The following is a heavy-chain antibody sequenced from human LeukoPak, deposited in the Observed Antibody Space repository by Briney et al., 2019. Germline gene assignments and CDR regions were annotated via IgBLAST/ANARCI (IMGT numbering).Heavy chain of an antibody. CDR1: GYTFTSYG. V-gene: IGHV1-18*01. CDR3: ARDQDGDYVSVESTWFDP. D-gene: IGHD4-17*01. J-gene: IGHJ5*02. CDR2: ISAYNGNT. Sequence: ASVKVSCKASGYTFTSYGISWVRQAPGQGLEWMGWISAYNGNTNYAQKLQGRVTMTTDTSTSTAYMELRSLRSDDTAVYYCARDQDGDYVSVESTWFDPWGQGTLVTVSS.